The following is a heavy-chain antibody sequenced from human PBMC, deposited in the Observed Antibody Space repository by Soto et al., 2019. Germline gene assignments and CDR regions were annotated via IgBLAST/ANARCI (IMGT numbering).Heavy chain of an antibody. D-gene: IGHD2-2*01. Sequence: SETLSVTCAVSGSSISSSNWWRWVRHPPGKGLEWIGEIYHSGSTNYNPSLKSRVTISVDKSKNQFSLKLSSVTAADTAVYYCAGTVVPAASFSNWFDPWGQGTLVTVS. CDR3: AGTVVPAASFSNWFDP. CDR1: GSSISSSNW. J-gene: IGHJ5*02. CDR2: IYHSGST. V-gene: IGHV4-4*02.